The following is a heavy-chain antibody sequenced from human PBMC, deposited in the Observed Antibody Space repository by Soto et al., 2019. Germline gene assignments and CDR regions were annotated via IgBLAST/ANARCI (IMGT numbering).Heavy chain of an antibody. CDR1: GGSTSRYL. D-gene: IGHD2-21*02. CDR2: MYNSGSV. CDR3: AHCDSLGPLDY. J-gene: IGHJ4*01. V-gene: IGHV4-59*01. Sequence: PSETLSLTCTVPGGSTSRYLWSWIRQPPGKGLVWIAYMYNSGSVNYNPSLKSRVTMSVDTSKNQLYLNLRSVAAADTAVYYCAHCDSLGPLDYWGPGTLVTVSS.